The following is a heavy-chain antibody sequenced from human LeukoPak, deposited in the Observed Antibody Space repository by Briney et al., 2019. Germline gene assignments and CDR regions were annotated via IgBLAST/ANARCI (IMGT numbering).Heavy chain of an antibody. CDR2: INHIGST. J-gene: IGHJ4*02. D-gene: IGHD3-10*01. Sequence: SETLSLTCAVYGGSFSVYYWSWIRHPPGEGREWIGEINHIGSTNYNPSLKTRVTISENTSNNQLSLKVSSVTAADTAVYYCARGSMVRAFDYWGQGTLVTVSS. CDR3: ARGSMVRAFDY. V-gene: IGHV4-34*01. CDR1: GGSFSVYY.